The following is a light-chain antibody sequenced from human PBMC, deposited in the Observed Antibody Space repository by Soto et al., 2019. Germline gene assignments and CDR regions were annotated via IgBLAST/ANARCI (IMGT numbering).Light chain of an antibody. CDR1: QTVLYRSNNMNY. CDR2: WAS. CDR3: QQYYSSPRT. J-gene: IGKJ4*01. V-gene: IGKV4-1*01. Sequence: DIVMTQSPDSLAVSLGERATINCKSSQTVLYRSNNMNYLSWYQQKPGQPPKLFIYWASTRESGVPDRFSGSGSGTDFTLTISSLQAEDVAVYYCQQYYSSPRTFGGGTKVDIK.